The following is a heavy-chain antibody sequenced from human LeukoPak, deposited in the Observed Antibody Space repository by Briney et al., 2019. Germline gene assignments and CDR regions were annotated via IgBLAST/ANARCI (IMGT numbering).Heavy chain of an antibody. D-gene: IGHD2-2*02. J-gene: IGHJ4*02. CDR2: IYYSGST. V-gene: IGHV4-59*01. Sequence: PSETLSLTCTVSGGSISSYYWSWIRQPPGKGLEWIGYIYYSGSTNYNPSLKSRVTISVDTSKNQFSLKLSSVTAADTAVYYCARERSAAIRYFDYWGQGTLVTVSS. CDR1: GGSISSYY. CDR3: ARERSAAIRYFDY.